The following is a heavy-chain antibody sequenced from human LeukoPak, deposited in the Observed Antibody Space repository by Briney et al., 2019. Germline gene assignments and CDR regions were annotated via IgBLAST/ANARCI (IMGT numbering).Heavy chain of an antibody. CDR2: IYYTGAT. Sequence: SETPSLTCTVSGGSISSYYWTWIRQPPGKGLEWIGYIYYTGATSYNPSLKSRVTISVDTSKKQFSLKLTSVTAADAAVYYCARYGGSGWVIDNWGQGTLVTVSS. J-gene: IGHJ4*02. D-gene: IGHD6-19*01. CDR3: ARYGGSGWVIDN. V-gene: IGHV4-59*08. CDR1: GGSISSYY.